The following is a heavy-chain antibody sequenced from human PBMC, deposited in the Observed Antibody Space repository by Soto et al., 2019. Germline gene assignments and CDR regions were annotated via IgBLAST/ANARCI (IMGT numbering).Heavy chain of an antibody. CDR1: VGTFSSYA. D-gene: IGHD2-21*02. CDR3: ARSNIVVVTALFYVDY. CDR2: IIPIFGTA. V-gene: IGHV1-69*13. Sequence: SVKVSSKASVGTFSSYAISWVRQAPGPGLEWMGGIIPIFGTANYAQKFQGRVTITADESTSTAYMELSSLRSEDTAVYYCARSNIVVVTALFYVDYGGQGTMVTVSS. J-gene: IGHJ4*02.